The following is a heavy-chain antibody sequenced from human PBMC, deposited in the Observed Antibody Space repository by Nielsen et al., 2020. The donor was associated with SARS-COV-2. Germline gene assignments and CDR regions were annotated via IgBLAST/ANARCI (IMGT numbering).Heavy chain of an antibody. Sequence: GESLKISCAASGFTFDDYAMHWVRQAPGKGLEWVSAISGSDDSTYYTDSVKGRFTISRDNSKNTVYLQMNSLRAEDTAVYYCAKFMANYVWGSYRPTPFDYWGQGTLVTVSS. CDR3: AKFMANYVWGSYRPTPFDY. D-gene: IGHD3-16*02. V-gene: IGHV3-23*01. CDR1: GFTFDDYA. CDR2: ISGSDDST. J-gene: IGHJ4*02.